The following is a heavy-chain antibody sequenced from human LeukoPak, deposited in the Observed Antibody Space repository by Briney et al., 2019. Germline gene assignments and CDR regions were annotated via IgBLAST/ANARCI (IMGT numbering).Heavy chain of an antibody. V-gene: IGHV3-9*01. J-gene: IGHJ6*02. Sequence: GGSLRLSCAASGFTFDDYATHWVRQAPGKGLEWVSGISWNSGSIGYADSVKGRFTISRDNAKNSLYLQMNSLRAEDTALYYCARGVGGPYYYYGMDVWGQGTTVTVSS. CDR1: GFTFDDYA. CDR2: ISWNSGSI. D-gene: IGHD3-10*01. CDR3: ARGVGGPYYYYGMDV.